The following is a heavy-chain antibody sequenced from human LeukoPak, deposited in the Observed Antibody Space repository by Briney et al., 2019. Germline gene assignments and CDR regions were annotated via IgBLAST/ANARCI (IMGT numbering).Heavy chain of an antibody. D-gene: IGHD5-18*01. CDR3: ASARGSNYGSLGD. Sequence: AGGSLRLSCAASGFTFSSYAMSWVRQAPGKGLEWVSGISGSGDSTNYADSVKGRFTSSRDNSKNTLYLQMNSLRAEDTAVYYCASARGSNYGSLGDWGQGTLVTVSS. J-gene: IGHJ4*02. CDR2: ISGSGDST. CDR1: GFTFSSYA. V-gene: IGHV3-23*01.